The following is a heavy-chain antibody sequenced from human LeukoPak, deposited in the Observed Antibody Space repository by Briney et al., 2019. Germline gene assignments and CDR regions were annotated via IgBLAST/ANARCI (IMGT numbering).Heavy chain of an antibody. Sequence: GRSLRLSCAASGFTFSSYGMHWVRQAPGKGLEWVAVIWYDGSNKYYADSVKGRFTISRDNSKNTLYLQMNSLRAEDTAVYYCARGYYDISGYAPPNYWGQGTLVTVSS. CDR1: GFTFSSYG. CDR3: ARGYYDISGYAPPNY. CDR2: IWYDGSNK. D-gene: IGHD3-22*01. J-gene: IGHJ4*02. V-gene: IGHV3-33*01.